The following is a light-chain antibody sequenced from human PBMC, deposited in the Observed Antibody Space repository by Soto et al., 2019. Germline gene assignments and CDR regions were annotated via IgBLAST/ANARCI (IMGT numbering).Light chain of an antibody. J-gene: IGKJ2*01. V-gene: IGKV1-39*01. CDR1: QSISGY. CDR2: AAS. Sequence: DIQMTQSPSSLSASVGDRVTITCWASQSISGYLNWYQQKPGKAPKLLIYAASNLQSGDPSRFSRSGSGTDFTLTISSLSPEDCATYYFQQSYSTQYTFGQGTKVEIK. CDR3: QQSYSTQYT.